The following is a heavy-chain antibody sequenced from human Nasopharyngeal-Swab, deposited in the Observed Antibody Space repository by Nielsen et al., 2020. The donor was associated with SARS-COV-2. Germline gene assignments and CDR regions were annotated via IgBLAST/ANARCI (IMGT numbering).Heavy chain of an antibody. V-gene: IGHV3-23*01. CDR3: AKTGSGSGDFDY. CDR2: ISGSGGST. D-gene: IGHD3-10*01. Sequence: GGSLRLSCAASGFTFSSYAMSWVRQAPGKGLEWVSAISGSGGSTYYADSVKGRFTISRDNSKNTLYLQMNSLRAEDTAVHYCAKTGSGSGDFDYWGQGTLVTVSS. J-gene: IGHJ4*02. CDR1: GFTFSSYA.